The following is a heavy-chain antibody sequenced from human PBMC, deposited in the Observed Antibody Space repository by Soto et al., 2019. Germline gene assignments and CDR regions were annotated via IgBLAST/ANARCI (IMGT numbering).Heavy chain of an antibody. V-gene: IGHV4-59*01. CDR3: ARGLGYCSGGSCYFYFDY. D-gene: IGHD2-15*01. J-gene: IGHJ4*02. CDR1: GGSISSYD. Sequence: SETLSLTCTVSGGSISSYDWSWIRQPPGKGLEWIGYIYYSGSTNYNPSLKSRVTISVDTSKNQFSLKLSSVTAADTAVYYCARGLGYCSGGSCYFYFDYWGQGTLVTVSS. CDR2: IYYSGST.